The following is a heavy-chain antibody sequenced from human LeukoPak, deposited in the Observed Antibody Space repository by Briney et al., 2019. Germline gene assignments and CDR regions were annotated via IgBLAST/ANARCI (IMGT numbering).Heavy chain of an antibody. Sequence: SETLSLTCTVSGGSISSYYWSWIRQPAGKGLEWIGRIYTSGSTNYNPSLKSRVTMSVDTSKNQFSLKLSSVTAADTAVYYCAREGTITLYGSGRRWFDPWGQGTLVTVSS. CDR3: AREGTITLYGSGRRWFDP. D-gene: IGHD3-10*01. CDR1: GGSISSYY. J-gene: IGHJ5*02. CDR2: IYTSGST. V-gene: IGHV4-4*07.